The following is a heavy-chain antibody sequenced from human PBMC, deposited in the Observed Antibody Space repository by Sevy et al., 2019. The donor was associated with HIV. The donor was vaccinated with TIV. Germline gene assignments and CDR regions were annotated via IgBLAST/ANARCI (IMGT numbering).Heavy chain of an antibody. D-gene: IGHD3-16*02. CDR1: GFAFYGYS. CDR3: AREGRSSPHDY. Sequence: GGSLRLSCAASGFAFYGYSMSWIRQAPGKGLEWVATISFGCGKIKYAVSVKGRFTISRDNSKNSFYLQMDNLIVEDTALYYCAREGRSSPHDYWGQGTRVTVSS. J-gene: IGHJ4*02. V-gene: IGHV3-23*01. CDR2: ISFGCGKI.